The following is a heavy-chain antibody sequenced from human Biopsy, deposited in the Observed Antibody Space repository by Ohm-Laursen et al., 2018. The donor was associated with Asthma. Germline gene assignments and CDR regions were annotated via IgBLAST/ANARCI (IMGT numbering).Heavy chain of an antibody. CDR1: GFAVSRDH. D-gene: IGHD3-22*01. CDR2: IYSGGTS. V-gene: IGHV3-53*01. CDR3: SRGDSSNWSHYYFDY. Sequence: SLRLSCAASGFAVSRDHMFWVRQAPGKGLEWVSVIYSGGTSHTADSVRGRFTISRDYSKNTLYLQMHSLRAEDTAVYYCSRGDSSNWSHYYFDYWGQGTLVTVSS. J-gene: IGHJ4*02.